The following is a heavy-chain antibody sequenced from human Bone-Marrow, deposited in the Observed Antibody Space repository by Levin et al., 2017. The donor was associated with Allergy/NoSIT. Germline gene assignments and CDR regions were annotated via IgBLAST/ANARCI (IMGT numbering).Heavy chain of an antibody. CDR2: IWYDGSKT. CDR3: ARANDNGGSNHDYGVDV. CDR1: GFSFSRYA. V-gene: IGHV3-33*01. J-gene: IGHJ6*02. D-gene: IGHD4-23*01. Sequence: GGSLRLSCEASGFSFSRYAIHWVRQAPGKGLEWVALIWYDGSKTFYVDSVKGRFTTSRDNSKNTAYLQMNTLRVEDTAIYYCARANDNGGSNHDYGVDVWGQGTTVTVSS.